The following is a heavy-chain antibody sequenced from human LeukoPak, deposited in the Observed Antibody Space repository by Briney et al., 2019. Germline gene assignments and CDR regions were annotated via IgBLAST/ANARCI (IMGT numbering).Heavy chain of an antibody. CDR1: GGSISSSGYY. CDR3: ARLHDIVVVPAAPYYYGMDV. Sequence: PSETLSLTCSVSGGSISSSGYYWSWIRQPPGKGLEWIGYIYYSGSTNYNPSLKSRVTISVDTSKNQFSLKLSSVTAADTAVYYCARLHDIVVVPAAPYYYGMDVWGQGTTATVSS. J-gene: IGHJ6*02. CDR2: IYYSGST. D-gene: IGHD2-2*01. V-gene: IGHV4-61*05.